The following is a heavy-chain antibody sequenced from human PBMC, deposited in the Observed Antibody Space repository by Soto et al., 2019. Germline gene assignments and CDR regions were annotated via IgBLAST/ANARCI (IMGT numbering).Heavy chain of an antibody. J-gene: IGHJ6*02. CDR1: GFTFGDYA. Sequence: GGSLRLSCTASGFTFGDYAMSWFRQAPGKGLEWVGFIRSKAYGGTTEYAASVKGRFTISRDDSKSIAYLQMNSLKTEDTAVYYCTWGYCSSTSCKQYYYYYYGMDVWGQGTTVTVSS. V-gene: IGHV3-49*03. CDR2: IRSKAYGGTT. CDR3: TWGYCSSTSCKQYYYYYYGMDV. D-gene: IGHD2-2*01.